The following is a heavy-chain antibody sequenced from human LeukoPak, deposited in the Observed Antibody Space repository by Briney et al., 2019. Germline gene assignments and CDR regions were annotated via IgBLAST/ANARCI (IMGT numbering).Heavy chain of an antibody. CDR1: GGSISSSVYY. V-gene: IGHV4-39*07. Sequence: PSETLSLTCTVSGGSISSSVYYWGWIRQPPGKGLEWIGSIYSSGSTYYNPSLKSRLIISLDTSKNQFSLNLTSVTAADTAVYYCAREKDGYNYSPWGYWGQGTLVTVSS. CDR3: AREKDGYNYSPWGY. CDR2: IYSSGST. D-gene: IGHD5-24*01. J-gene: IGHJ4*02.